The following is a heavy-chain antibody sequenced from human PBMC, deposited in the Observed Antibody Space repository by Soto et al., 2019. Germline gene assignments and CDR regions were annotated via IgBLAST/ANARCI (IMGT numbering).Heavy chain of an antibody. J-gene: IGHJ5*02. CDR1: GGSISSGNYY. Sequence: SETLSLTCTVSGGSISSGNYYWSWIRQHPGKGLEWIGYIYYSGSTYYNPSLKSRVSMSVDTSKNHFSLQLTSVTAADTAVYYCARVRVCSSANCYTGHFDPWGQGTLVTVSS. CDR2: IYYSGST. D-gene: IGHD2-2*02. V-gene: IGHV4-31*03. CDR3: ARVRVCSSANCYTGHFDP.